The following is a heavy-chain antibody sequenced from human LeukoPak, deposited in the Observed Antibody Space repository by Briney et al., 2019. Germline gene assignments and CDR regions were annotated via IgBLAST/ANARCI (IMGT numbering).Heavy chain of an antibody. D-gene: IGHD3-10*01. J-gene: IGHJ4*02. CDR3: ARDRQLWPHH. Sequence: NPGGSLRLSCAASGFTFSSYAMHWVRQAPGKGLEWVAVISYDGSNKYYADSVKGRFTISRDNSKNTLYLQMNSLRAEDTAVYYCARDRQLWPHHWGQGTLVTVSS. CDR2: ISYDGSNK. V-gene: IGHV3-30*04. CDR1: GFTFSSYA.